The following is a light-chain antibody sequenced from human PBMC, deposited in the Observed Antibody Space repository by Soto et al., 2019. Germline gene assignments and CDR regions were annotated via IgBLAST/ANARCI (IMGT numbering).Light chain of an antibody. CDR1: QTIRRY. J-gene: IGKJ2*01. CDR2: DAS. CDR3: QQRANLPPYT. Sequence: EIVLTQSPATLSLSPGERATLSCRDSQTIRRYLAWYQQKPGQAPRLLIYDASNRATGIPARFSGSGSGTDFTLTISSLEPEDFAVYYCQQRANLPPYTFGQGTKLEIK. V-gene: IGKV3-11*01.